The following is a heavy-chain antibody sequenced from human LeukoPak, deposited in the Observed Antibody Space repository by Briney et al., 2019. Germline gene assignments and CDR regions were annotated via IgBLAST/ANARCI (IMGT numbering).Heavy chain of an antibody. D-gene: IGHD3-22*01. V-gene: IGHV3-23*01. J-gene: IGHJ4*02. CDR1: GFTFSSYA. Sequence: GGALRLSFAASGFTFSSYAMSWGRQAPGKGLEWVSAISGSGGSTYYADSVKGRFTISRDNSKNTLYLQMNSLRAEDTAVYYCAKDSRSYYYDVSYWGQGTLVTVSS. CDR2: ISGSGGST. CDR3: AKDSRSYYYDVSY.